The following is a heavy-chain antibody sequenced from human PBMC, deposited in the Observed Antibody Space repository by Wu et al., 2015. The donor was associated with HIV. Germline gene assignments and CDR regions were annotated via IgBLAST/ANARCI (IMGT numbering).Heavy chain of an antibody. CDR2: INPNSGGT. J-gene: IGHJ6*02. CDR3: ARDRRASYGSGRIYYYYYGMDV. V-gene: IGHV1-2*02. CDR1: GYTFTGYY. Sequence: QVQLVQSGAEVKKPGASVKVSCKASGYTFTGYYMHWVRQAPGQGLEWMGWINPNSGGTNYAQKFQGRVTMTRDTSISTAYMELSRLRSDDTAVYYCARDRRASYGSGRIYYYYYGMDVWGQGTTVTVSS. D-gene: IGHD3-10*01.